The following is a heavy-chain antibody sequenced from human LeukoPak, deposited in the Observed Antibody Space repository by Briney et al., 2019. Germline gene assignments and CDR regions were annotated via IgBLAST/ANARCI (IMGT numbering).Heavy chain of an antibody. CDR1: GFTFSSYS. CDR2: ISGRSRYI. CDR3: ARSYYDILTGIPLAFDY. V-gene: IGHV3-21*01. D-gene: IGHD3-9*01. J-gene: IGHJ4*02. Sequence: GGSLRLSCAASGFTFSSYSMNWVRQAPGKGLEWVSSISGRSRYIYYADSAKGRFTISRDNAKNSLYLQMNSLRAEDTAVYYCARSYYDILTGIPLAFDYWGQGTLVTVSS.